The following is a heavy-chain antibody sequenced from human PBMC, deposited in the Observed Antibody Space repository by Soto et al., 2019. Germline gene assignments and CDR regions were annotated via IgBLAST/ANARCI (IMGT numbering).Heavy chain of an antibody. CDR3: ARESGGATATLDYYYFYMDV. J-gene: IGHJ6*03. Sequence: QVQLVQSGAEVRKPGASVTVSCRSSGDSFNDYYIHWVRQAPGQGFEWMGWINPNGGVTKYAQKFQGWVSMTRDTSTRTVYMQRGRLRSDDTAVNYVARESGGATATLDYYYFYMDVWGTGTTVTVSS. CDR1: GDSFNDYY. D-gene: IGHD5-12*01. V-gene: IGHV1-2*04. CDR2: INPNGGVT.